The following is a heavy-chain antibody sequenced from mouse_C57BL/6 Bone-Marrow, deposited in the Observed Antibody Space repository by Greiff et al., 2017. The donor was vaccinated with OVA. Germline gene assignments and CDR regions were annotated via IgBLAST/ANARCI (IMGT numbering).Heavy chain of an antibody. Sequence: EVQGVESGGGLVKPGGSLKLSGAASGFPFGGFAMSWVRQTPEKRWEGVATFSEGGSYTYYPDNVKGRFTISRDNAKNNLYLQMSHLKSEDTAMYYCARDQLLNWDVGYYAMDYWGQGTSVTVSS. CDR1: GFPFGGFA. V-gene: IGHV5-4*01. J-gene: IGHJ4*01. D-gene: IGHD4-1*01. CDR2: FSEGGSYT. CDR3: ARDQLLNWDVGYYAMDY.